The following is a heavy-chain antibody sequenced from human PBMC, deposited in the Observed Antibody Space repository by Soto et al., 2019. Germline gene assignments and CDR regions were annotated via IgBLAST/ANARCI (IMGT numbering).Heavy chain of an antibody. CDR3: ASVRRGGYDSLRYYYGMDV. D-gene: IGHD5-12*01. CDR1: GGSISSSSYY. Sequence: QLQLQESGPGLVKPSETLSLTCTVSGGSISSSSYYWGWIRQPPGKGLEWIGSIYYSGSTYYNPSLKSRVTISVDTSKNQFSRKLSSVTAADTAVYYCASVRRGGYDSLRYYYGMDVWGQGTTVTVSS. CDR2: IYYSGST. J-gene: IGHJ6*02. V-gene: IGHV4-39*01.